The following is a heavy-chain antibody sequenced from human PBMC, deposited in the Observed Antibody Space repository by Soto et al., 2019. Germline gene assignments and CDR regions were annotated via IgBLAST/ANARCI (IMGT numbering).Heavy chain of an antibody. V-gene: IGHV1-69*12. CDR1: GGTFSSYA. CDR3: ARAGRWATIRYFDL. J-gene: IGHJ2*01. Sequence: QVQLVQSGAEVKKPGSSVKVSCKASGGTFSSYAISWVRQAPGQGLEWMGGIIPIFGTANYAQKFQGRVTXXAXEXMSTAYMELSSLRSEDTAVYYCARAGRWATIRYFDLWGRGTLVTVSS. D-gene: IGHD5-12*01. CDR2: IIPIFGTA.